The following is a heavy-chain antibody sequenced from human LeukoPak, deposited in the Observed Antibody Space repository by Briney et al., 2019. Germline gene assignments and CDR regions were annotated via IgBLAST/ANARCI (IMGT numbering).Heavy chain of an antibody. Sequence: GASVKVSCKASGYNFTDYYIHWVRQAPGQGLEWMGWINPKSGGTNYAQKFRGRVTMTRDTSISTAYMELSGLRSDDTAVYYCASDSGLGPTWHPFDHWGQGTPVTVSS. CDR2: INPKSGGT. J-gene: IGHJ4*02. D-gene: IGHD1-26*01. CDR1: GYNFTDYY. V-gene: IGHV1-2*02. CDR3: ASDSGLGPTWHPFDH.